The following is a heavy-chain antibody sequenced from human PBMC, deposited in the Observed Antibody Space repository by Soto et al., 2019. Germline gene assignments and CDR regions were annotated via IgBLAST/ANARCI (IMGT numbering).Heavy chain of an antibody. CDR3: ARDSHNHDILVVVAATPADYYYYGMDV. V-gene: IGHV1-69*06. CDR1: GGTFSSYA. Sequence: SVKVSCKASGGTFSSYAISWVRLAPGQGLEWMGGIIPIFGTANYAQKFQGRVTITADKSTSTAYMELSSLRSEDTAVYYCARDSHNHDILVVVAATPADYYYYGMDVWGQGTTVTVSS. J-gene: IGHJ6*02. CDR2: IIPIFGTA. D-gene: IGHD2-15*01.